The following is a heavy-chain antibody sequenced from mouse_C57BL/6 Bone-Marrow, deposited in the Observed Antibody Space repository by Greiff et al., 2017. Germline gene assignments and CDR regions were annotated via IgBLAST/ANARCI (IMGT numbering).Heavy chain of an antibody. D-gene: IGHD1-1*01. J-gene: IGHJ1*03. V-gene: IGHV1-18*01. CDR3: TRSGTVVDSWYFDV. Sequence: VQLQQPGPELVKPGASVKIPCKASGYTFTDYNMDWVKQSHGKSLEWIGDINPNNGGTIYNQKFKGKATLTVDKSSSTAYMELCSLTSEDTAVDYGTRSGTVVDSWYFDVWGTGTTVTVSS. CDR1: GYTFTDYN. CDR2: INPNNGGT.